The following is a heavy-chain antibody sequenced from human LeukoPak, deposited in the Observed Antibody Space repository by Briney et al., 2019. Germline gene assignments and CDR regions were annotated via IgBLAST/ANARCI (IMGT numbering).Heavy chain of an antibody. J-gene: IGHJ4*02. CDR1: GGTFSSYA. D-gene: IGHD5-18*01. Sequence: GSSVKVSCKASGGTFSSYAISWVRQAPGQGLEWMGRIIPILGIANYAQKFQGRVTMTRDTSTSTVYMELSSLRSEDTAVYYCARSKAPPGYSYGYTNLFDYWGQGTLVTVSS. V-gene: IGHV1-69*04. CDR3: ARSKAPPGYSYGYTNLFDY. CDR2: IIPILGIA.